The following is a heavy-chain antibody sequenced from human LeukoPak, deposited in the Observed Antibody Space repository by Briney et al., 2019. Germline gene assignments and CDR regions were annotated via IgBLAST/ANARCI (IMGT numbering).Heavy chain of an antibody. D-gene: IGHD6-6*01. CDR2: IYYSGYT. CDR1: GGSISSGNYY. V-gene: IGHV4-39*02. CDR3: ARRKLAARPNWFDP. Sequence: SETLSLTCTVSGGSISSGNYYWGWLRQPPGKGLEWIGSIYYSGYTYYNPSLKSRVTISVDISKNHFSLKLTSVTAADTAVYYCARRKLAARPNWFDPWGQGTLVTVSS. J-gene: IGHJ5*02.